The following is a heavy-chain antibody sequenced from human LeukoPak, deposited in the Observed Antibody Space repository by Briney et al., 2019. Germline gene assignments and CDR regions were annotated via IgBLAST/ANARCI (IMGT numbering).Heavy chain of an antibody. V-gene: IGHV4-31*11. CDR3: ARVGGIAVAGAQFDP. D-gene: IGHD6-19*01. J-gene: IGHJ5*02. CDR2: IYYTGST. CDR1: GGSFSSGDHY. Sequence: SETRSLTCVVSGGSFSSGDHYWSWIRQHPGKGLEWIGTIYYTGSTYYNPSLGSRVIISVDTSKNQFSLRLRSVTAADTAVYYCARVGGIAVAGAQFDPWGQGTLVTVSS.